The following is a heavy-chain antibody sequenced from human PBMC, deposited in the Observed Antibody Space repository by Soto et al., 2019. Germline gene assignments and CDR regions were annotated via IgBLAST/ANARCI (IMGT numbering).Heavy chain of an antibody. J-gene: IGHJ4*02. CDR1: GYTFTSYA. CDR3: ARGPGGPDGPGDY. Sequence: QVQLVQSGAEVKKPGASVKVSCKASGYTFTSYAMHWVRQAPGQRLEWMGWINAGNGNTKYSQKFQGRVTITRDTSASTAYMELRSLRSEATAVYYCARGPGGPDGPGDYWGQGTLVTVSS. V-gene: IGHV1-3*01. D-gene: IGHD2-15*01. CDR2: INAGNGNT.